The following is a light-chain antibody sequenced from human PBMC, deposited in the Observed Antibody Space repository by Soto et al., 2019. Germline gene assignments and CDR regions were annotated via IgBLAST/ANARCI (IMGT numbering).Light chain of an antibody. Sequence: DVVMTQSPLSLPVTLGQPASISCKSSQSLVFSDGNTYLNWFHQRPGQSPRRLIYMVSNRDSGVPDRFTGSGSGTDFTLKISRVEAEDLGLYYFMQVTHGPLTFGGGTKVEIK. J-gene: IGKJ4*01. V-gene: IGKV2-30*01. CDR2: MVS. CDR1: QSLVFSDGNTY. CDR3: MQVTHGPLT.